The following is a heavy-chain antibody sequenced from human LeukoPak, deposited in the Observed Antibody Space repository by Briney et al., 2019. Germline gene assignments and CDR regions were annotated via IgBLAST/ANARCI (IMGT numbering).Heavy chain of an antibody. J-gene: IGHJ4*02. CDR3: ARDLSSSWFETNFDY. CDR2: IDPNSGGT. V-gene: IGHV1-2*02. Sequence: GASVKVSCKASGYTFTGCYMHWVRQAPGQGLEWMGWIDPNSGGTNYAQKFQGRVTMTRDTSISTAYMELSRLRSDDTAVYYCARDLSSSWFETNFDYWGQGTLVTVSS. D-gene: IGHD6-13*01. CDR1: GYTFTGCY.